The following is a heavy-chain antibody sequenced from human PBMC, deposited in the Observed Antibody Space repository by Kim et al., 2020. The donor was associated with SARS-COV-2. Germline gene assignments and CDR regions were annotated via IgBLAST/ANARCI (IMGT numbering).Heavy chain of an antibody. J-gene: IGHJ3*02. D-gene: IGHD2-15*01. CDR3: TLGYCSGGSCYVLNDAFDI. CDR1: GFTFSGSA. V-gene: IGHV3-73*01. Sequence: GGSLRLSCAASGFTFSGSAMHWVRQASGKGLEWVGRIRSKANSYATAYAASVKGRFTISRDDSKNTAYLQMNSLKTEDTAVYYCTLGYCSGGSCYVLNDAFDIWGQGTMVTVSS. CDR2: IRSKANSYAT.